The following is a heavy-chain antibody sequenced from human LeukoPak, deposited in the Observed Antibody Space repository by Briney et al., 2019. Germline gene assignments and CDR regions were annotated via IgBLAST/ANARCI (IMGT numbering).Heavy chain of an antibody. CDR2: INPSGGST. J-gene: IGHJ4*02. Sequence: ASVKVSCKASGYTFTSYYMHWVRQAPGQGLEWMGIINPSGGSTSYAQKFQGRVTMTEDTSTDTAYMELSSLRSEDTAVYYCARDLKRGYSSGRYSWSTGSSNDYWGQGTLVTVSS. CDR3: ARDLKRGYSSGRYSWSTGSSNDY. V-gene: IGHV1-46*01. CDR1: GYTFTSYY. D-gene: IGHD6-19*01.